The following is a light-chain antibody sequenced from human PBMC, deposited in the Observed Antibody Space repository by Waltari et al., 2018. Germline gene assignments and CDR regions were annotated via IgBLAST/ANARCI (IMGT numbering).Light chain of an antibody. CDR2: EVS. J-gene: IGLJ2*01. Sequence: QSALPQPASVSGSPGQSITISSTGSSSYLGGSNFVSWYQQHPGKAPKLMIYEVSNRPSGVSKRFSGSKSGNTASLTISGLQAEDEADYYCSSYTSSSTDVVFGGGTKLTVL. CDR3: SSYTSSSTDVV. CDR1: SSYLGGSNF. V-gene: IGLV2-14*01.